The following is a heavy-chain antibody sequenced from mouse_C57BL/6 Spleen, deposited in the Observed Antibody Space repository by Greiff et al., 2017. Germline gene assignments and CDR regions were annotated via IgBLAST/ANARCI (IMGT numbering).Heavy chain of an antibody. Sequence: QVQLQQPGAELVMPGASVKLSCKASGYTFTSYWMHWVKQRPGQGLEWIGEIDPSDSYTNYNQKFKGKSTLTADKSSSTAYMQLSSLTSEDSAVYYCARKGSSGDYYAMDYWGQGTSVTVSS. CDR1: GYTFTSYW. CDR3: ARKGSSGDYYAMDY. V-gene: IGHV1-69*01. D-gene: IGHD3-2*02. CDR2: IDPSDSYT. J-gene: IGHJ4*01.